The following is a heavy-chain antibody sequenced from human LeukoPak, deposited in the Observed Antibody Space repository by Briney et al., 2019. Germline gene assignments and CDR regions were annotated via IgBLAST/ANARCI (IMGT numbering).Heavy chain of an antibody. J-gene: IGHJ3*02. V-gene: IGHV1-46*01. CDR3: ARGVADYYDRLNAFDI. D-gene: IGHD3-22*01. CDR1: GYTFTNYY. CDR2: INPSGGST. Sequence: ASVKVSCKASGYTFTNYYIHWVRQAPGQGLECMGIINPSGGSTSYAQKFQGRVTMTTDTSTSTAYMELRSLRSDDTAVYYCARGVADYYDRLNAFDIWGQGTMVTVSS.